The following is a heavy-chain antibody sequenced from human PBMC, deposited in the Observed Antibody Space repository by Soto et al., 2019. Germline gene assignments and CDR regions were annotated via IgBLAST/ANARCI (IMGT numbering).Heavy chain of an antibody. CDR3: AKSGSRTYYYDSSDY. D-gene: IGHD3-22*01. Sequence: GGSLRLSCAASGFTFSSYAMSWVRQAPGKGLEWVSAISGSGGSTYYADSVKGRFTISRDNSKNTLYLQMNSLRAEDTAVYYCAKSGSRTYYYDSSDYWGQGTLVTVSS. V-gene: IGHV3-23*01. CDR2: ISGSGGST. CDR1: GFTFSSYA. J-gene: IGHJ4*02.